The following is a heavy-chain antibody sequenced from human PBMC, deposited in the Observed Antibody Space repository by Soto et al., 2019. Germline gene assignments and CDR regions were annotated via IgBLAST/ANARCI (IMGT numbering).Heavy chain of an antibody. D-gene: IGHD3-22*01. V-gene: IGHV4-4*02. CDR2: IYHSGST. CDR1: GDSISSGNW. CDR3: ARSPDSSGYYPRRYYYGMDV. J-gene: IGHJ6*02. Sequence: PSETLSLTCAVSGDSISSGNWWVWIRQTPGKGLEWIGEIYHSGSTNYNPSLKSRVTISVDKSKNQFSLKLSSVTAADTAVYYCARSPDSSGYYPRRYYYGMDVWGQGTTVTVSS.